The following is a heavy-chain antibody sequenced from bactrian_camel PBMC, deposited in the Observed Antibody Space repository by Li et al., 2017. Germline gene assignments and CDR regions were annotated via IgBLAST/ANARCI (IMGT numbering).Heavy chain of an antibody. CDR3: NRWCSPYNY. Sequence: QLVESGGGSVQAGETLRLSCTASESTFGVSLGFTFEDSLMGWYRQAPGKEREVTSTINSNGRTYYANSVKGRFTTSQDNAKNTVYLQMNSLKSEDTAMYYCNRWCSPYNYWGQGTQVTVS. CDR1: ESTFGVSLGFTFEDSL. D-gene: IGHD7*01. J-gene: IGHJ4*01. CDR2: INSNGRT. V-gene: IGHV3S63*01.